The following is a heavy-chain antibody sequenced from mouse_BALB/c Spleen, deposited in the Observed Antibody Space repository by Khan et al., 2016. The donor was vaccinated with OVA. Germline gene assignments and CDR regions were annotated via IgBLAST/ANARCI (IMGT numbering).Heavy chain of an antibody. V-gene: IGHV1-5*01. CDR1: GYTFTNYW. J-gene: IGHJ2*01. Sequence: VQLQQSGTVLARPGASVKMSCKGSGYTFTNYWMHWVKQRPGQGLEWIGVIYPGNSDTNYNQKFKGKATITADTSSNTAYLQLSSLTSEDTAVYYCARMARKWGQGTTLTVSS. CDR2: IYPGNSDT. CDR3: ARMARK.